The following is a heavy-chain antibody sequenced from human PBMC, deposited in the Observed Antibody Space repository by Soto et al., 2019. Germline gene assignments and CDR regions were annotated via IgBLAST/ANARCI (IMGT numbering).Heavy chain of an antibody. D-gene: IGHD3-3*01. V-gene: IGHV1-18*01. Sequence: ASVKVSCKASGYTFTSYGISWVRQAPGQGLEWMGWISAYNGNTNYAQKLQGRVTMTTDTSTSTAYMELRSLRSDDTAVYYCARDYGTYYDFWSGYPIDYWGQGTLVTVSS. CDR3: ARDYGTYYDFWSGYPIDY. J-gene: IGHJ4*02. CDR2: ISAYNGNT. CDR1: GYTFTSYG.